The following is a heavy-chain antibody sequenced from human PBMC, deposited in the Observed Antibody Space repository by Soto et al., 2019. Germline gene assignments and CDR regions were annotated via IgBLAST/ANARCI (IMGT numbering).Heavy chain of an antibody. CDR3: ARAPATQLWLDLNPKFDY. Sequence: ASVKVSCKASGYTFTSYGISWVLQAPGQGLEWMGWISAYNGNTNYAQKLQGRVTMTTDTSTSTAYMELRSLRSDDTAVYYCARAPATQLWLDLNPKFDYWGQGTLVTVSS. D-gene: IGHD5-18*01. J-gene: IGHJ4*02. CDR1: GYTFTSYG. V-gene: IGHV1-18*01. CDR2: ISAYNGNT.